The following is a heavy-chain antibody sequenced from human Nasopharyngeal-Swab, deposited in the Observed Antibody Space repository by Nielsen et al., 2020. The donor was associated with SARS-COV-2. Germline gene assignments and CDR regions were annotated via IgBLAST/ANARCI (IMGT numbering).Heavy chain of an antibody. CDR3: TRGLTGHIVQWNPSPC. D-gene: IGHD1-14*01. Sequence: GESLKISCAASGFSITTYGMTWVRQAPGKGLEWISGISELGTGIYYADSVWGRFTISRDTSKNTVYLQMNTLRADDTALYFCTRGLTGHIVQWNPSPCWGQGTLVTVSS. J-gene: IGHJ4*02. CDR1: GFSITTYG. V-gene: IGHV3-23*01. CDR2: ISELGTGI.